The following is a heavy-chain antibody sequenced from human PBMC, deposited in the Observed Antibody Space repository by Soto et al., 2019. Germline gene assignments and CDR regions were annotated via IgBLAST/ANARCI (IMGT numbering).Heavy chain of an antibody. D-gene: IGHD2-2*01. Sequence: QEKLQESGPGLGKPSQTVSLTCTGFGGSISSGGYYWSWIRQHPGKGLEWIGYIYYSGSTYYNPSLKRRVAISVDTSKNQFSLKLSSVTAADTAVYYCAREGRDIVLVPAAMGASYYYYGMDVWGQGTTVTVSS. CDR3: AREGRDIVLVPAAMGASYYYYGMDV. J-gene: IGHJ6*02. CDR2: IYYSGST. CDR1: GGSISSGGYY. V-gene: IGHV4-31*03.